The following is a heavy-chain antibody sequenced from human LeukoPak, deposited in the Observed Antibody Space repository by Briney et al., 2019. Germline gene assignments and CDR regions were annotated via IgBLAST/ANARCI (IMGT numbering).Heavy chain of an antibody. V-gene: IGHV4-61*05. Sequence: SETLSLTCTVSGDSISSSSYYWGWIRQPPGKGLEWIGYIYYSGSTKYKPSLKSRVTISVDTSKNQFSLKLSSVTAADTAVYYCARGRFLDAFDIWGQGTMVTVSS. CDR1: GDSISSSSYY. J-gene: IGHJ3*02. D-gene: IGHD3-3*01. CDR3: ARGRFLDAFDI. CDR2: IYYSGST.